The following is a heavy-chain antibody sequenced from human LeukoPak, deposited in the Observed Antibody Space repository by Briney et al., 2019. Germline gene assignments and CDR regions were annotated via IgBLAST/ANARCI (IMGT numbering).Heavy chain of an antibody. J-gene: IGHJ4*02. CDR3: TRVGSAIDY. V-gene: IGHV3-49*04. CDR1: GFTLGPYA. Sequence: GGSLRLSCTASGFTLGPYAMGWARQAPGKGLEWVGFISSNLYGVATEYAASVKGRFTLSRDDSKSIVYLQMNRLKTEDTAVYYCTRVGSAIDYWGQGTLVSVSS. CDR2: ISSNLYGVAT. D-gene: IGHD3-10*01.